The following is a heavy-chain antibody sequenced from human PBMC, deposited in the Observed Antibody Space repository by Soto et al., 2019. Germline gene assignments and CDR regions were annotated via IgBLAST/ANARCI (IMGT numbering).Heavy chain of an antibody. CDR3: TTLGLGSYYYGMDV. CDR1: GFTFSNAW. J-gene: IGHJ6*02. D-gene: IGHD7-27*01. V-gene: IGHV3-15*07. CDR2: IKSKTDGGTT. Sequence: PGGSLRLSCAASGFTFSNAWMNWVRQAPGKGLEWVGRIKSKTDGGTTDYTAPVKGRFTISRDDSKNKQYQQMNSLKTEVTAVYYCTTLGLGSYYYGMDVWGQGTTVTVSS.